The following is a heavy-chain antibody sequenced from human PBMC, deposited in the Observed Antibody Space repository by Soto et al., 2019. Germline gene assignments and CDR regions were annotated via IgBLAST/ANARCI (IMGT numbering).Heavy chain of an antibody. CDR3: ARVPDV. Sequence: SETLSLTCAVSGGSISSGCYSWTWIRQPPGKGLEWIGYIYHSGSTYYNPSLKSRVTISVDRSKNQFSLKLNSVTAADTAVYYCARVPDVWGQGTTVTVSS. J-gene: IGHJ6*02. V-gene: IGHV4-30-2*01. CDR1: GGSISSGCYS. CDR2: IYHSGST.